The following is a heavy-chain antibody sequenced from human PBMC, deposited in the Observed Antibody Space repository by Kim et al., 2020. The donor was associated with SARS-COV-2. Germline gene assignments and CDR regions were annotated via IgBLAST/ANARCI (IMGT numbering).Heavy chain of an antibody. CDR2: ISGDGGST. J-gene: IGHJ4*02. Sequence: GGSLRLSCAASGFTFDDYAMHWVRQAPGKGLEWVSLISGDGGSTYYADSVKGRFTISRDNSKNSLYLQMNSLRTEDTALYYCAKDSWEYYDSSGYSPSLDYWGQGTLVTVSS. D-gene: IGHD3-22*01. CDR3: AKDSWEYYDSSGYSPSLDY. CDR1: GFTFDDYA. V-gene: IGHV3-43*02.